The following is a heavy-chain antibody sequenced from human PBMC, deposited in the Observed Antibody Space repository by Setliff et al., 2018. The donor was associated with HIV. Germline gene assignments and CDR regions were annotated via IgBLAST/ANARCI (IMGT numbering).Heavy chain of an antibody. CDR3: ARILVAAAGTGFDP. CDR2: INRSGSA. J-gene: IGHJ5*02. CDR1: GGSFSGHS. D-gene: IGHD6-13*01. V-gene: IGHV4-34*01. Sequence: LSLTCAVYGGSFSGHSWTWIRQPPGKGLEWIGEINRSGSANYNRSLKSRVTMSVDTSKRQFSLKLDSVTAADTAVYYCARILVAAAGTGFDPWGQGILVTVSS.